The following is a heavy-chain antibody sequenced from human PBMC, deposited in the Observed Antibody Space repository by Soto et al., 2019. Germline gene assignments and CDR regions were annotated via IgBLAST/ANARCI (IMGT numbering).Heavy chain of an antibody. Sequence: GGSLRLSCAASGSTFSNAWMSWVRQAPGKGLEWVGRIKSKTDGGTTDYAAPVKGRFTISRDHSKNTLYLQMNSLKTEDTAVYSCTPARYYDILTGRMFDCWGQGTLVTVSS. CDR3: TPARYYDILTGRMFDC. J-gene: IGHJ4*02. V-gene: IGHV3-15*01. CDR2: IKSKTDGGTT. CDR1: GSTFSNAW. D-gene: IGHD3-9*01.